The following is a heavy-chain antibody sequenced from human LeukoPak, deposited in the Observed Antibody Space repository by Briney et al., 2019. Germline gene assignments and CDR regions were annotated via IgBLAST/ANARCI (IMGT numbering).Heavy chain of an antibody. CDR2: LYSGGST. V-gene: IGHV3-53*01. CDR3: ARHAWFDP. J-gene: IGHJ5*02. Sequence: GGSLRLSCAVSGFAVSSHYMSWVRQAPENGLEWVSVLYSGGSTYYADSVKGRSTISRDTSKNTLYLQMTSLRADDTAVYYCARHAWFDPWGQGTLVTVSS. CDR1: GFAVSSHY.